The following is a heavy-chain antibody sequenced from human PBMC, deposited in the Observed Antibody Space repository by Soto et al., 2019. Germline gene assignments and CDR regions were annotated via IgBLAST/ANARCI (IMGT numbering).Heavy chain of an antibody. CDR3: AKYAYSSQYYFRDY. CDR2: ISGSDDRT. V-gene: IGHV3-23*01. J-gene: IGHJ4*02. CDR1: CGPDS. D-gene: IGHD2-15*01. Sequence: CGPDSMTCVGYGPRKKLEWVSVISGSDDRTFYADSLKGRFTISRDNPKNTPYLQMNSLRVEDTATYYFAKYAYSSQYYFRDYSAQRSPVTGS.